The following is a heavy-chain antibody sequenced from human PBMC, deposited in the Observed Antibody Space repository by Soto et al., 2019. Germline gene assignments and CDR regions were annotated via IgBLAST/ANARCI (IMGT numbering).Heavy chain of an antibody. Sequence: QVQLVQSGAEVKKPGASVKVSCKASGYTFTSYYMHWVRQAPGQGLEWMGIINPSGGSTSYAQKFQGRVTITRDTSTSTVYMELSSLRSEDTAVYYCARDSGSYGDFDYWGQGTLVTVSS. CDR3: ARDSGSYGDFDY. V-gene: IGHV1-46*01. J-gene: IGHJ4*02. CDR1: GYTFTSYY. CDR2: INPSGGST. D-gene: IGHD1-26*01.